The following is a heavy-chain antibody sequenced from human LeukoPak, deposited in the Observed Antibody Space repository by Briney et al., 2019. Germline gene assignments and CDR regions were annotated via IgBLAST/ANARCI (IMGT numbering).Heavy chain of an antibody. V-gene: IGHV1-8*01. CDR2: MNPNSGNT. D-gene: IGHD6-13*01. CDR1: GYTFTSYD. Sequence: ASVKVSCKASGYTFTSYDINWVRQATGQGLEWMGWMNPNSGNTGYAQKFQGRVTITRNTSISTAYMELSSLRSEDTAVYYCARDTSIAAAGLDYWGQGTLVTVSS. CDR3: ARDTSIAAAGLDY. J-gene: IGHJ4*02.